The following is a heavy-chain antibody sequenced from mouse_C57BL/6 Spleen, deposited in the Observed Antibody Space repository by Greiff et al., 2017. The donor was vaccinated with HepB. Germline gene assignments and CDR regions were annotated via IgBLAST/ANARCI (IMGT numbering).Heavy chain of an antibody. CDR2: LWSGGST. J-gene: IGHJ3*01. V-gene: IGHV2-2*01. Sequence: QVQLQQSGPGLVQPSQSLSITCTVSGFSLTSYGVHWVRQSPGKGLEWLGVLWSGGSTDYNAAFISRLSISKDNSKSQVFFKMNSLQADDTAIYYCAKSTMITESFAYWGQGTLVTVSA. CDR1: GFSLTSYG. CDR3: AKSTMITESFAY. D-gene: IGHD2-4*01.